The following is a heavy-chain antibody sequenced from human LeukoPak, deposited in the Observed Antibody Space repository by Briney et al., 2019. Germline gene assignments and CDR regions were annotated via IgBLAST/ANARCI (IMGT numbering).Heavy chain of an antibody. V-gene: IGHV4-39*07. CDR3: ARSDGYGLVDI. D-gene: IGHD3-10*01. J-gene: IGHJ3*02. CDR2: IYSSGST. CDR1: GASISSGSNY. Sequence: SETLSLTCSVSGASISSGSNYWGWIRPPPGKTLEWIGSIYSSGSTYYNSSLQSRVIIIIDTPNTHFSLTLSSVTAADTAVYYGARSDGYGLVDIWGQGTMVTVSS.